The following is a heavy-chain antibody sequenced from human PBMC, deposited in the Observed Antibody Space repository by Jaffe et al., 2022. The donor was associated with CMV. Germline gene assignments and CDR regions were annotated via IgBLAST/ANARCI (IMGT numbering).Heavy chain of an antibody. Sequence: QVQLQESGPGLVKPSGTLSLTCAVSGGSISSTNWWSWVRQPPGKGPEWIGQIYHSGTTNYNPSLRSRIIMSVDKSNNQFSLKLHSVTAADTAIYYCATELRSGVPAFEPWGQGTLVTVSS. J-gene: IGHJ5*02. CDR1: GGSISSTNW. V-gene: IGHV4-4*02. D-gene: IGHD3-3*01. CDR3: ATELRSGVPAFEP. CDR2: IYHSGTT.